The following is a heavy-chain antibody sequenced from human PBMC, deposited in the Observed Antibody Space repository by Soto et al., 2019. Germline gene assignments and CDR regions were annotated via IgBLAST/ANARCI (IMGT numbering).Heavy chain of an antibody. D-gene: IGHD3-16*01. V-gene: IGHV3-66*01. J-gene: IGHJ4*02. CDR3: ARDPWAADY. CDR1: GFTVSTKY. Sequence: EVQLVESGGGLVQPGGSLRLSCAASGFTVSTKYMSWVRQAPGKGLEWVSVIYSGGSTFYADSVRGRFNNSRDNSKNTANLQMNSLRAEDTAVYYCARDPWAADYWGQGTLVTVSS. CDR2: IYSGGST.